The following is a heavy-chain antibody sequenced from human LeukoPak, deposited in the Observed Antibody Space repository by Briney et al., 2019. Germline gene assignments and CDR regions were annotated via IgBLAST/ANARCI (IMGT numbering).Heavy chain of an antibody. D-gene: IGHD2-15*01. CDR2: ISPDGNRK. V-gene: IGHV3-7*01. CDR1: GLTFSSYW. J-gene: IGHJ4*02. Sequence: PGGSLRLSCAASGLTFSSYWMTWVRQGPGKGLEWVATISPDGNRKNYVDSVKGRFSISRDNAKNSLFLQMRSLRAEDTAMYYCASTFPYCSSGTCALGGRGKLVTVSP. CDR3: ASTFPYCSSGTCAL.